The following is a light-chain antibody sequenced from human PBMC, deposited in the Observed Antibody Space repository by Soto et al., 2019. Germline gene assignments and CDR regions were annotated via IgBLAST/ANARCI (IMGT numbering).Light chain of an antibody. J-gene: IGKJ1*01. Sequence: DLQLTQSPSTLSASVGDRVTITCRASQSLNNRLAWYQQKPWKAPKLLIYDASTLESGVSSRFSGTGSETECTLTITDLQADDLATYFCHQYKTYSTFGQGTKVEIK. CDR2: DAS. CDR1: QSLNNR. CDR3: HQYKTYST. V-gene: IGKV1-5*01.